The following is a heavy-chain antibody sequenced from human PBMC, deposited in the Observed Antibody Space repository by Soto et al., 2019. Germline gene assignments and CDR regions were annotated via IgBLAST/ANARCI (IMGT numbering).Heavy chain of an antibody. J-gene: IGHJ3*02. CDR1: GFTFSSYS. Sequence: GGSLRLSCAASGFTFSSYSMNWVRQAPGKGLEWVSSISSSSSYIYYADSVKGRFTISRDNAKNSLYLQMNSLRAEDTAVYYCARDQDDDAFDIWGQGTMVTVSS. CDR3: ARDQDDDAFDI. V-gene: IGHV3-21*01. CDR2: ISSSSSYI.